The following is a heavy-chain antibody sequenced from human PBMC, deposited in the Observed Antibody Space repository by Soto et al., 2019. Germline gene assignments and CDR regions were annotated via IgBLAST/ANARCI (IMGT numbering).Heavy chain of an antibody. D-gene: IGHD5-18*01. CDR1: GFTFSSFG. CDR3: AYSRAYSYGAFDY. CDR2: ISYDGSNK. V-gene: IGHV3-30*03. Sequence: PGGSLRLSCAASGFTFSSFGMHWVRQAPGKGLEWVAVISYDGSNKYYADSVKGRFTISRDNSKNTLYLQMNSLRAEDTAMYYCAYSRAYSYGAFDYWGQGTLVTVS. J-gene: IGHJ4*02.